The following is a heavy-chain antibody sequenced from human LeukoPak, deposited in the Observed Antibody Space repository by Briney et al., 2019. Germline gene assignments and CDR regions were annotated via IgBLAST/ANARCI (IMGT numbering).Heavy chain of an antibody. CDR1: GFTFSSYG. CDR2: IWYDGSNK. Sequence: GGSLRLSCAASGFTFSSYGMHWVRQAPGKGLEWVAVIWYDGSNKYYADSVKGRFTISRVNSKNTLYLQMNSLRAEDTAVYYCAKDPTMVRGVKSYYYYMDVWGKGTTVTVSS. V-gene: IGHV3-33*06. J-gene: IGHJ6*03. D-gene: IGHD3-10*01. CDR3: AKDPTMVRGVKSYYYYMDV.